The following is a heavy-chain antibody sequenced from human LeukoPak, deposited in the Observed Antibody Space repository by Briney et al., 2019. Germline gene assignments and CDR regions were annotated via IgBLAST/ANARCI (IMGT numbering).Heavy chain of an antibody. D-gene: IGHD3-22*01. CDR1: GYTFTKYA. Sequence: ASVKVSCKASGYTFTKYAISWVRQAPGQGLEWMGWISGYNGNTNYAQRLQDRVTVTTDTSTSTAYMDLRSLRSDDTAVYYCARGGYYDKSGHYHGLFDYWGQGTLVTVSS. V-gene: IGHV1-18*01. CDR3: ARGGYYDKSGHYHGLFDY. CDR2: ISGYNGNT. J-gene: IGHJ4*02.